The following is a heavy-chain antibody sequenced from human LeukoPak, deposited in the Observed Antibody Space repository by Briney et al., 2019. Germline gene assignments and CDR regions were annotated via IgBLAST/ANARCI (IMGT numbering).Heavy chain of an antibody. Sequence: GGSLRLSCAASGFAVSNNHMTWVRQAPGKGLDWFSAISTSGGDTYYADSVKGRFTTSRDNSRSTMYLQMSSLTAEDTAIYYCAKGSGTSRPYYLDYWGRGTLVTVSS. CDR3: AKGSGTSRPYYLDY. D-gene: IGHD3-10*01. V-gene: IGHV3-23*01. CDR2: ISTSGGDT. J-gene: IGHJ4*02. CDR1: GFAVSNNH.